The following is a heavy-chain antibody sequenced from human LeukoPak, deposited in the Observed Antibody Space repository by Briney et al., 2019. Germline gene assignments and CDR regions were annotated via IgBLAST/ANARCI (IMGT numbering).Heavy chain of an antibody. CDR3: ARVPPSAHQLFSSDY. Sequence: SVKVSCKASGGTFSSYAISWVRQAPGQGLEWMGGIIPIFGTANYAQKFQGRVTITADEPTSAAYMELSSLRSEDTAVYYCARVPPSAHQLFSSDYWGQGTQVTVSS. D-gene: IGHD2-2*01. J-gene: IGHJ4*02. V-gene: IGHV1-69*13. CDR1: GGTFSSYA. CDR2: IIPIFGTA.